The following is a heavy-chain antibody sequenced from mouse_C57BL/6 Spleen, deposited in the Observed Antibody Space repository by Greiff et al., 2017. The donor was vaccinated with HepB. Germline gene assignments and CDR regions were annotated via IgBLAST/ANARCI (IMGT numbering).Heavy chain of an antibody. J-gene: IGHJ2*01. Sequence: QVQLQQSGPELVKPGASVKISCKASGYAFSSSWMNWVKQRPGKGLEWIGRIYPGDGDTNYNGKFKGKATLTADKASSTAYMQLSSLTSEDSAVYFCARMATTVVAHFDYWGQGTTLTVSS. CDR3: ARMATTVVAHFDY. CDR1: GYAFSSSW. CDR2: IYPGDGDT. D-gene: IGHD1-1*01. V-gene: IGHV1-82*01.